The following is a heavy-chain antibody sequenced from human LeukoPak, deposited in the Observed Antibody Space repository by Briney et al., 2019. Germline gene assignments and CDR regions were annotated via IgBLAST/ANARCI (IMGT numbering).Heavy chain of an antibody. J-gene: IGHJ1*01. CDR3: ARGNIVGATALEH. D-gene: IGHD1-26*01. V-gene: IGHV3-33*01. CDR1: GFTFSRYG. Sequence: GGSLRLSCAASGFTFSRYGMHWVRQAPGKGLEWVAVIWYDGSNEGYVESVKGRFTISRDNSKSTLYLQMNSLRAEDTAFYYCARGNIVGATALEHWGQGTLVSVSS. CDR2: IWYDGSNE.